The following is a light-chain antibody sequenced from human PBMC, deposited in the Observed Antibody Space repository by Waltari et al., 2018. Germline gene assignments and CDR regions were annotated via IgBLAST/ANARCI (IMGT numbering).Light chain of an antibody. Sequence: DIQMTQSPSSLSASVGDRVTITCRASQSISSYLNWYQQKPGKAPKLLIYAASSLQSGVPSRFSGSGSGTYFTLTISSLQPEDFATYYCQQSYSTPQTFGGGTKVEIK. CDR3: QQSYSTPQT. J-gene: IGKJ4*01. CDR2: AAS. CDR1: QSISSY. V-gene: IGKV1-39*01.